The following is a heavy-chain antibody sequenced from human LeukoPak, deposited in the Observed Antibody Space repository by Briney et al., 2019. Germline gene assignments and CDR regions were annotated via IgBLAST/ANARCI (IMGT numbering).Heavy chain of an antibody. J-gene: IGHJ4*02. D-gene: IGHD4-17*01. CDR3: ARHASGDYPPYYFDY. CDR1: GRSISRSNYY. Sequence: SETLSLTCSVSGRSISRSNYYWGWIRQPPGKGLEWIGSIYYSGSTYYNLSLKSRVTISVDTSKNQFSLKLSSVAAADTAVYYCARHASGDYPPYYFDYWGQGTLVTVSS. CDR2: IYYSGST. V-gene: IGHV4-39*01.